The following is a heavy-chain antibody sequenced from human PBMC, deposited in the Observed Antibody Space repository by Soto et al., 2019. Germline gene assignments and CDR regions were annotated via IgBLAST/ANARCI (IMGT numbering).Heavy chain of an antibody. CDR1: GFTFSSYA. Sequence: PGVSLRLSCSASGFTFSSYAMHWVRQAPGKGLEYVSAISSNGGSTYYADSVKGRFTISRDNSKNTLYLQMSSLRAEDTAVYYCVKDDSSGYYPAPLDYWGQGTLVTVSS. CDR3: VKDDSSGYYPAPLDY. J-gene: IGHJ4*02. V-gene: IGHV3-64D*08. CDR2: ISSNGGST. D-gene: IGHD3-22*01.